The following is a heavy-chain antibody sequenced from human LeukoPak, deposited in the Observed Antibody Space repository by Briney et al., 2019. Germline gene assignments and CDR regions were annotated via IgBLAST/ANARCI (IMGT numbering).Heavy chain of an antibody. V-gene: IGHV4-59*01. CDR3: AREWFGELPYFDY. D-gene: IGHD3-10*01. J-gene: IGHJ4*02. Sequence: SETLSLTCTVSGGSMSSYYWSWIRQPPGKGLEWIGYIYYSGSTNYNPSLKSRVTISVDTSKNQFSLKLSSVTAADTAVYYCAREWFGELPYFDYWGQGTLVTVSS. CDR2: IYYSGST. CDR1: GGSMSSYY.